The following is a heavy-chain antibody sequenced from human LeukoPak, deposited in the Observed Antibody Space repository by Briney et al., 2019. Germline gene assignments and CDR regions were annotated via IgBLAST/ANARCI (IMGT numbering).Heavy chain of an antibody. CDR1: GGSFSDTY. V-gene: IGHV4-34*01. J-gene: IGHJ4*02. CDR2: VNDDGST. CDR3: ARDKDWNFD. D-gene: IGHD1-7*01. Sequence: SETLSLTCAVYGGSFSDTYWSWIRQPPGKGLEWIGEVNDDGSTNYNPSLKSRVTISIDTSKNQFSLKLSSVTAADTAVYYCARDKDWNFDWGQGTLVTVSS.